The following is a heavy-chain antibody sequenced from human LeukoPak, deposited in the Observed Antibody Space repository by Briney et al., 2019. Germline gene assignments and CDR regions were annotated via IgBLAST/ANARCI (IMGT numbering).Heavy chain of an antibody. Sequence: SETLSLTCTVSGGSISSYYWSWIRQPPGKGLEWIGYIYYSGSTNYNPSLKSRVTISVDTSKNQFSLKLSSVTAADTAVYYCARVRFPRIVGAILGAFDIWGQGTMVTVSS. D-gene: IGHD1-26*01. CDR3: ARVRFPRIVGAILGAFDI. V-gene: IGHV4-59*01. CDR2: IYYSGST. J-gene: IGHJ3*02. CDR1: GGSISSYY.